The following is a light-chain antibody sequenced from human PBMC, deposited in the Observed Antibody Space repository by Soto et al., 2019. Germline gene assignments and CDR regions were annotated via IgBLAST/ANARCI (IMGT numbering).Light chain of an antibody. V-gene: IGKV3-11*01. CDR1: QSVSSY. CDR3: QQYQTLWT. J-gene: IGKJ1*01. CDR2: DAS. Sequence: EIVLTQSPATLSLSPGERATLSCRASQSVSSYLAWYQQKXGQAPRLLIYDASNRATGIPARFSGSGSGTDFTLTISSLEPEDFALYYCQQYQTLWTFGQGTKVDIK.